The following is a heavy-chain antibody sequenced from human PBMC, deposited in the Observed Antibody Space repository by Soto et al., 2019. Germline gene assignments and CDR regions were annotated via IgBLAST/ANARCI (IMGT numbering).Heavy chain of an antibody. Sequence: QVQLVQSGAEVKKPGSSVKVSCKASGGTFSSYAISWVRQAPGQGLEWMGGIIPIFGTPDYAQKFQGRVTITADESTSTAYMELSSLRSGDTAVYYCAFTLSANYYYGMDVWGQGTTVTVSS. CDR1: GGTFSSYA. J-gene: IGHJ6*02. V-gene: IGHV1-69*12. CDR2: IIPIFGTP. CDR3: AFTLSANYYYGMDV. D-gene: IGHD3-16*01.